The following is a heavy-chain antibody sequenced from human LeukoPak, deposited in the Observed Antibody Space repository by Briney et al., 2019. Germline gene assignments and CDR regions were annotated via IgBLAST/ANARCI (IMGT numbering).Heavy chain of an antibody. CDR1: GDSVSSAA. J-gene: IGHJ4*02. V-gene: IGHV6-1*01. CDR2: TYYRSKWYN. CDR3: ARGGRGYCTSSSCYFDY. D-gene: IGHD2-2*01. Sequence: PSQTLSLTCAISGDSVSSAAWNWIRQSPSRGLEWVGRTYYRSKWYNDYAVSVKRRITINPDTSKHQFSLHLNSVTPEDTAVYYCARGGRGYCTSSSCYFDYWGLGTLVTVSS.